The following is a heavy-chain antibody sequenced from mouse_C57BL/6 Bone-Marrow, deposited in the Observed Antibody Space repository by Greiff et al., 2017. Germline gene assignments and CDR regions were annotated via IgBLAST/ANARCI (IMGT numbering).Heavy chain of an antibody. CDR1: GFNIKDDY. CDR3: TTLDYGSPFDV. D-gene: IGHD1-1*01. J-gene: IGHJ1*03. CDR2: IDPENGDT. V-gene: IGHV14-4*01. Sequence: VQLQQSGAELVRPGASVKLSCTASGFNIKDDYMHWVKQRPEQGLEWIGWIDPENGDTEYASKFQGKATITADTSSNTAYLQLCSLTSEDTAVYYCTTLDYGSPFDVWGTGTTVTVSS.